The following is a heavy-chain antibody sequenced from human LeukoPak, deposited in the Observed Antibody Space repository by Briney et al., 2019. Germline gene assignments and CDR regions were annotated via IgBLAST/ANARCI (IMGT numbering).Heavy chain of an antibody. Sequence: GGSVRLSCAPSGLNFGIYSMKCVRHAPGEGGEGLSYINAAHDATYYADSVKGRFTISRNNAKNSLYLQMTSLRAEDTALYYCARDLGDNYTLDYWGQGTLVTVSS. J-gene: IGHJ4*02. D-gene: IGHD4-11*01. CDR2: INAAHDAT. CDR3: ARDLGDNYTLDY. V-gene: IGHV3-48*04. CDR1: GLNFGIYS.